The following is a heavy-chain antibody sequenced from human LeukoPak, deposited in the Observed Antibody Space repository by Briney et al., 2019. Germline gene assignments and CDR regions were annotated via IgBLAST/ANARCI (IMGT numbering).Heavy chain of an antibody. CDR2: ISSSSTYI. CDR3: ARDHRDGYEFDY. Sequence: GGSLRLSCAASGFIFSSYSMNWVRQAPGKGLEWVSSISSSSTYIYYADSVKGRFTISRDNAKNSLYLQMNSLRAEDTAVYYCARDHRDGYEFDYWGQGTLVTVSS. J-gene: IGHJ4*02. CDR1: GFIFSSYS. D-gene: IGHD5-24*01. V-gene: IGHV3-21*01.